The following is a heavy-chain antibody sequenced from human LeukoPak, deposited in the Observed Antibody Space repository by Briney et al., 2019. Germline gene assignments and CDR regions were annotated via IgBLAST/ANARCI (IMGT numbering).Heavy chain of an antibody. V-gene: IGHV3-13*01. D-gene: IGHD1-26*01. CDR1: GFTFSSYD. Sequence: GGSLRLSCAASGFTFSSYDMHWVRQATGKGLEWVSAIGTAGDTYYPGSVKGRFTISRENAKNSLYLQMNSLRAGDTAVYYCARGPGIVGATTVAAYDYWGQGTLVTVSS. J-gene: IGHJ4*02. CDR3: ARGPGIVGATTVAAYDY. CDR2: IGTAGDT.